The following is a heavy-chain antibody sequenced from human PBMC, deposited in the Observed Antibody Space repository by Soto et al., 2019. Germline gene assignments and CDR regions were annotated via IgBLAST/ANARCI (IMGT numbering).Heavy chain of an antibody. CDR2: ISGSGGST. CDR3: AKVTGGVVITGGHAFDT. J-gene: IGHJ3*02. D-gene: IGHD3-22*01. CDR1: GFPFSSYA. V-gene: IGHV3-23*01. Sequence: GGSLRLSCAASGFPFSSYAMSWVRQAPGKGLEWVSAISGSGGSTYYADSVKGRFTISRDNSKNTLYLQMNSLRDEGTAVYYCAKVTGGVVITGGHAFDTWGQGTMVPASS.